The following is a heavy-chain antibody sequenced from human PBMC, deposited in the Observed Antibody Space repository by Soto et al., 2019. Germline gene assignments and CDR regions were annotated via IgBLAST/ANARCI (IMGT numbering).Heavy chain of an antibody. CDR2: ISGSGDST. J-gene: IGHJ4*02. CDR1: GFTFSSYA. D-gene: IGHD6-13*01. CDR3: ARRGPGTYFDY. V-gene: IGHV3-23*01. Sequence: GGSLRLSCAASGFTFSSYAMNWVRQAPGKGLEWVSVISGSGDSTYYADSVRGRFTISRDNSKNTLYLQMNSLRTEDTAVYYCARRGPGTYFDYWGQGTLVTVSS.